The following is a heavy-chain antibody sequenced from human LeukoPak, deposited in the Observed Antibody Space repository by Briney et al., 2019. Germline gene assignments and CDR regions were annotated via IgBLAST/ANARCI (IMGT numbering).Heavy chain of an antibody. CDR1: GGSISSYY. CDR2: IYYSGST. J-gene: IGHJ5*02. Sequence: SETLSLTCTVSGGSISSYYWSWIRQPPGKGLEWIGYIYYSGSTTYNPSLESRVTISVDTSKNQFSLKLSSVTAADTAVYYCARVGGGSYLNWFDPWGQGTLVTVSS. CDR3: ARVGGGSYLNWFDP. D-gene: IGHD1-26*01. V-gene: IGHV4-59*08.